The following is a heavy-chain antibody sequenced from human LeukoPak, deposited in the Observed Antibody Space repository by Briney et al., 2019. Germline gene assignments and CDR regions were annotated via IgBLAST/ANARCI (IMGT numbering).Heavy chain of an antibody. D-gene: IGHD2-8*02. V-gene: IGHV3-30*02. Sequence: PGGSLRLSCAASGFTFSSFGMHWVGQAPGEGLEGVAYIGYTGTDTYYADSVKGRFTISRDNAKNTVHLQVNSLRAADTALYSCARDLTERKYYIAYWGQGTLVTVSS. CDR3: ARDLTERKYYIAY. J-gene: IGHJ4*02. CDR2: IGYTGTDT. CDR1: GFTFSSFG.